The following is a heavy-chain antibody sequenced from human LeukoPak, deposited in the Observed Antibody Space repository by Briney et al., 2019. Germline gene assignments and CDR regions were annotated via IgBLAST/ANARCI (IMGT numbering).Heavy chain of an antibody. V-gene: IGHV4-59*01. D-gene: IGHD2/OR15-2a*01. Sequence: SETLSLSCSVSGGSMTNLYWTWIRQPPGKGLEWIGDIYDSGSTRYNTSLESRVTISVDTSKNQFSLKLSSVTAADTAVYYCAKGGSTNFYYGDVWGQGTTVTVSS. CDR2: IYDSGST. CDR3: AKGGSTNFYYGDV. J-gene: IGHJ6*02. CDR1: GGSMTNLY.